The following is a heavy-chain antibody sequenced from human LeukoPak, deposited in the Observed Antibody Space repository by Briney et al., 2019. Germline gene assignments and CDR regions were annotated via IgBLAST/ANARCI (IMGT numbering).Heavy chain of an antibody. CDR2: ISYDGSNK. J-gene: IGHJ4*02. CDR1: GFTFSSYG. V-gene: IGHV3-30*03. D-gene: IGHD6-19*01. CDR3: GGSVRYSSGCLDY. Sequence: GRSLRLSCAASGFTFSSYGMHWVRQAPGKGLEWVAFISYDGSNKYYADSVKGRFTISRDNSKNTLYLQMNSLRAEDTAVYYCGGSVRYSSGCLDYWGQGTLVTVSS.